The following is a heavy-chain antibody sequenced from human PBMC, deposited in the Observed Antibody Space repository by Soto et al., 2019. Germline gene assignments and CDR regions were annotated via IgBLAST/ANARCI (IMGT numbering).Heavy chain of an antibody. CDR3: ARERGVAPPVAGNTHYYYSMDV. J-gene: IGHJ6*03. CDR2: ISAYNGNT. V-gene: IGHV1-18*01. Sequence: QDQLVQSGVEVKKPGASVKVSCKASGYSFTNYGITWVRQAPGQRFEWMGWISAYNGNTNYAQKFQGRVTMTTDASTSTADLELRSLRSDDTAVYYCARERGVAPPVAGNTHYYYSMDVWGKGTTVTVSS. CDR1: GYSFTNYG. D-gene: IGHD6-19*01.